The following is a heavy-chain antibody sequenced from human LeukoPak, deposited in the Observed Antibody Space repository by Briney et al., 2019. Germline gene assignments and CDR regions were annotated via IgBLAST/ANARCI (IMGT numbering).Heavy chain of an antibody. CDR3: ARPSTFGGRDGLYNFDY. J-gene: IGHJ4*02. D-gene: IGHD3-10*01. V-gene: IGHV5-51*01. Sequence: GESLKISCKGSGYNFTNYWIVWVRQLPGKGLEWMGTIYPGDSDTRYSPSFQGQVTISADKSISTAYLQWSSLKASDTAMYYCARPSTFGGRDGLYNFDYWGQGSLVTVSS. CDR2: IYPGDSDT. CDR1: GYNFTNYW.